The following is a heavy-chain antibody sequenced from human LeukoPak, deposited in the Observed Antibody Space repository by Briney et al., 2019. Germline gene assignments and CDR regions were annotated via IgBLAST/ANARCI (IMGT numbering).Heavy chain of an antibody. J-gene: IGHJ4*02. V-gene: IGHV1-69*13. CDR3: ARDTGYSSSWSEGYFDY. CDR1: GYTFTSYG. D-gene: IGHD6-13*01. Sequence: SVNVSCKASGYTFTSYGISWVRQAPGQGLEWMGGIIPIFGTANYAQKFQGRVTITADESTSTAYMELSSLRSEDTAVYYCARDTGYSSSWSEGYFDYWGQGTLVTVSS. CDR2: IIPIFGTA.